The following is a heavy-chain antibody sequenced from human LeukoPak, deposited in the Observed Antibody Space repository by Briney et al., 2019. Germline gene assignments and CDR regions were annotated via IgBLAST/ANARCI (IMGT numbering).Heavy chain of an antibody. CDR1: GGSISSYY. J-gene: IGHJ4*02. Sequence: SETLSLTCTVSGGSISSYYWSWIRQPAGKGLEWIGRIYTSGSTNYNPSLQSRVTLSVDTSKNQFSLKLSSVTAADTAVYYCARDLKRGVAVAGEFDYWGQGTLVTVSS. D-gene: IGHD6-19*01. CDR2: IYTSGST. CDR3: ARDLKRGVAVAGEFDY. V-gene: IGHV4-4*07.